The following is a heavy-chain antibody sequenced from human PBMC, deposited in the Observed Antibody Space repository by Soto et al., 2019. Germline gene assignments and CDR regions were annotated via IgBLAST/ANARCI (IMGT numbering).Heavy chain of an antibody. V-gene: IGHV3-30*18. CDR3: AKDERFHFDY. Sequence: GSLRVACAASGFTFSSYGMHWVRQAPGKGLEWVAVISYDGSNKYYADSVKGRFTISRDNSKNTLYLQMNSLRAEDTAVYYCAKDERFHFDYWGQGTMVTVPS. CDR2: ISYDGSNK. D-gene: IGHD1-1*01. J-gene: IGHJ4*02. CDR1: GFTFSSYG.